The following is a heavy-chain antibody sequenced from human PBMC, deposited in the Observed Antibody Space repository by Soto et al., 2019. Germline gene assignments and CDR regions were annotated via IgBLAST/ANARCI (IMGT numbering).Heavy chain of an antibody. V-gene: IGHV3-30*14. J-gene: IGHJ5*01. CDR1: GFSFGGYA. D-gene: IGHD3-16*01. CDR3: AGGRRGGDPGGWFGP. Sequence: QVQLVESGGGVVQPGRSLRLSCEASGFSFGGYALHWVRQPPGKGLEWVAAISSDANHISYADSVGGRFTLSRDNSMNTLYPAMNRLEPGGNATFFCAGGRRGGDPGGWFGPWGQGTLVAVSS. CDR2: ISSDANHI.